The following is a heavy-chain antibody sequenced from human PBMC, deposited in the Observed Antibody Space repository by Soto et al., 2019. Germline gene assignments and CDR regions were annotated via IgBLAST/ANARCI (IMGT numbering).Heavy chain of an antibody. J-gene: IGHJ4*02. CDR3: AGRIGKADY. CDR2: ISGSSSTI. D-gene: IGHD2-15*01. Sequence: LRLSCAAAGFTFSSYSMNWVRQAPGKGLEWVSYISGSSSTIYYADSVKGRFTISRDNAKTSLYLQMNSLRDEDTAVYFCAGRIGKADYWGQGTLVTVSS. V-gene: IGHV3-48*02. CDR1: GFTFSSYS.